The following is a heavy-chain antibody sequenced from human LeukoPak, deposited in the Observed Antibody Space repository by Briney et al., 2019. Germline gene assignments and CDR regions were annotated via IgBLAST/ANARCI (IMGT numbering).Heavy chain of an antibody. CDR1: GFTVSSNY. V-gene: IGHV3-53*01. J-gene: IGHJ4*02. Sequence: PGGSLRLSCAASGFTVSSNYMSWVRQAPGKGLEWVSVFYAGGDTYYADSVKGRFTISRDNSKNTLYLQMNSLRAEDTAVYYCARISRGFGGVILAKPSEALYYFDYWGQGILVTVSS. CDR3: ARISRGFGGVILAKPSEALYYFDY. D-gene: IGHD3-16*02. CDR2: FYAGGDT.